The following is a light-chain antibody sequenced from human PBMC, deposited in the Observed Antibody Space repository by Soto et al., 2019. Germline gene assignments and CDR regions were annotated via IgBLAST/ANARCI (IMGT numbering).Light chain of an antibody. Sequence: QSVLTQPPSASGTPGQRVTISCSGSSSNIGTNTVNWYQQLPGTAPKLLIYNNDQRPSGVPDRFSASKSGTSASLAISGLQSEDEADYYCATWDDSLNGWVFGGGTKVTVL. J-gene: IGLJ3*02. CDR2: NND. V-gene: IGLV1-44*01. CDR3: ATWDDSLNGWV. CDR1: SSNIGTNT.